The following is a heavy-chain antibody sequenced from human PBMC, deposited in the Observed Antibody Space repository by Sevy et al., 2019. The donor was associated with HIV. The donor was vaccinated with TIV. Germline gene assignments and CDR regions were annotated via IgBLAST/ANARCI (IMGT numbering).Heavy chain of an antibody. J-gene: IGHJ4*02. CDR3: AGENAWGRGYS. CDR1: GGSITSLY. V-gene: IGHV4-59*08. Sequence: SENLSLNCTVSGGSITSLYWNWIRQPPGKGLECIANIYYNGHINYNPSLKSRVTLSLDTSKNQFSLRLSSVTAADTAMYYCAGENAWGRGYSWGQGILVTVSS. D-gene: IGHD1-26*01. CDR2: IYYNGHI.